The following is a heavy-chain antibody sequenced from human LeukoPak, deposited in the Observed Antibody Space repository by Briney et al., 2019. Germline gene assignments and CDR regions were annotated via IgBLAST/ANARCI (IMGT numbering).Heavy chain of an antibody. CDR1: GFTFSGYE. V-gene: IGHV3-48*03. CDR3: ARDSTTPRVYFDY. J-gene: IGHJ4*02. D-gene: IGHD1-7*01. CDR2: ISTSGSTT. Sequence: PGGSLRLSCAASGFTFSGYEMDWVRQAPGKGLEWVSYISTSGSTTYYADSVKGRFTISRDNAENSLYLQMNSLRAEDTAVYYCARDSTTPRVYFDYWGQGTLVTVSS.